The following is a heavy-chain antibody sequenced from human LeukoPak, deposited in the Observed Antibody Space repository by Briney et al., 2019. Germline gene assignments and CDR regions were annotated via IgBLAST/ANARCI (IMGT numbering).Heavy chain of an antibody. J-gene: IGHJ4*02. CDR2: IKQDGSEK. Sequence: PGGSLRLSCAASGFTFSSYWMSWVRQAPGKGLEWVANIKQDGSEKYYVDSVKGRFTISRDNAKNSLYLQMNSLRAEDTAVYYCARGSYDFWSGYSISDYWGQGTLVTVSS. CDR1: GFTFSSYW. V-gene: IGHV3-7*01. CDR3: ARGSYDFWSGYSISDY. D-gene: IGHD3-3*01.